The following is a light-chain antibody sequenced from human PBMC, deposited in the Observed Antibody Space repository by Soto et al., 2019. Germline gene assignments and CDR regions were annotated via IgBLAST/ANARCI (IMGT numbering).Light chain of an antibody. V-gene: IGLV2-23*01. Sequence: QSALTQPASVSGSPGQSITISCTGTSSDVGSYNLVSWYQQHPGKVPKLIISEDNKRPSGVSNRFSGSKSGNTASLTISGLQAEDEADYYCCSYAGSSLEVFGGGTKLTVL. J-gene: IGLJ2*01. CDR2: EDN. CDR1: SSDVGSYNL. CDR3: CSYAGSSLEV.